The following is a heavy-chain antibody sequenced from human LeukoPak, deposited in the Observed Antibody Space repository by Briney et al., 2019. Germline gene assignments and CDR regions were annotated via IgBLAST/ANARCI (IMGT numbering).Heavy chain of an antibody. J-gene: IGHJ4*02. CDR2: INHSGST. CDR3: ARGGRGGDLDY. V-gene: IGHV4-34*01. CDR1: GGSFSGYY. Sequence: PSETLSLTCAVYGGSFSGYYWSWIRQPPGKGLEWIGEINHSGSTNYNPSLKSRVTISLDTSKNQFSLKLSSVTAADTAVYYCARGGRGGDLDYWGQGTLVTVSS. D-gene: IGHD2-21*01.